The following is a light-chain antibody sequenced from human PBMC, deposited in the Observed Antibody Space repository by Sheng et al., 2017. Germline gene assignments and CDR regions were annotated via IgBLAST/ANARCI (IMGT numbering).Light chain of an antibody. CDR3: QHYDKWPLP. V-gene: IGKV3-15*01. J-gene: IGKJ4*01. CDR1: QSVGSY. Sequence: EIVLTQSPATLSLSPGERATLSCRASQSVGSYFAWYQQKHGQAPRLLIYDASNRATGIPARFSGSGSGTEFTLTISSLQSEDFAVYYCQHYDKWPLPFGGGTKVEIK. CDR2: DAS.